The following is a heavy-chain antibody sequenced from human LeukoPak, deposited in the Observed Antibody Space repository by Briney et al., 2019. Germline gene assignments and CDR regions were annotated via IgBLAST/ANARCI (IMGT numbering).Heavy chain of an antibody. CDR2: TFYSGIT. CDR3: ATQILLCHYY. D-gene: IGHD3-10*02. CDR1: GDSITSSSYY. Sequence: WETLSLTRTVSGDSITSSSYYWGWIRQPAGKGLGWIRSTFYSGITYYNPSLKSGITIAVDTSKHPFSLKLSSVTAADTAVYYCATQILLCHYYWGQGTLVTVSS. J-gene: IGHJ4*02. V-gene: IGHV4-39*01.